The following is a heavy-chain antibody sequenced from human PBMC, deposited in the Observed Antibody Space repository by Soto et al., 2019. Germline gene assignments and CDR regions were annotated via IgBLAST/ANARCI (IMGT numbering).Heavy chain of an antibody. D-gene: IGHD3-3*01. Sequence: GASVKVSCKASGYTFTSYYMHWVRQAPGQGLEWMGIINPSGGSTSYAQKFQGRVTMTRDTSTSTVYMELSSLRSEDTAVYYCARDMLELLLRESVTRYYYYGMDVWGQGTTVTVSS. V-gene: IGHV1-46*01. J-gene: IGHJ6*02. CDR2: INPSGGST. CDR3: ARDMLELLLRESVTRYYYYGMDV. CDR1: GYTFTSYY.